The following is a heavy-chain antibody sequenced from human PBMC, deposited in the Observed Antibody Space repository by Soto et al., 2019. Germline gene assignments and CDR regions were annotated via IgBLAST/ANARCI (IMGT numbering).Heavy chain of an antibody. D-gene: IGHD4-17*01. Sequence: LRLSCLVSGFTLSDHYMSWIRQAPGKGLGWVSYIGTRGNTKYYADSVRGRFTISRDNAKNSLYLQMNSLRADDTAVYYCARDGTEYYGEYYDYWGQGIPVTVS. CDR3: ARDGTEYYGEYYDY. V-gene: IGHV3-11*01. CDR2: IGTRGNTK. CDR1: GFTLSDHY. J-gene: IGHJ4*02.